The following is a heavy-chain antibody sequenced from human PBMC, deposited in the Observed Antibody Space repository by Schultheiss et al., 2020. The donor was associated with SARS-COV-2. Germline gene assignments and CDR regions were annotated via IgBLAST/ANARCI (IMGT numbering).Heavy chain of an antibody. V-gene: IGHV4-4*02. CDR3: ASHYDSSGYYYLWGDY. CDR2: INHSGST. J-gene: IGHJ4*02. Sequence: SETLSLTCAVSGGSISSSNWWSWVRQPPGKGLEWIGEINHSGSTNYNPSLKSRVTISVDTSKNQFSLKLSSVTAADTAVYYCASHYDSSGYYYLWGDYWGQGTLVTVSS. D-gene: IGHD3-22*01. CDR1: GGSISSSNW.